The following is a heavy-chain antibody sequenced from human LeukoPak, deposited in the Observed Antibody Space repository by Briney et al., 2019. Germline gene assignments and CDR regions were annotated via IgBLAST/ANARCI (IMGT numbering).Heavy chain of an antibody. CDR2: IYTSGST. Sequence: SETLSLTCTVSGGSISSGSYYWSWIRQPAGKGLEWIGRIYTSGSTNYNPSLKSRVTISVDTSKNQFSLKLSSVTAADTAVYYCARDQGWERLFDYWGQGTLVTVSS. D-gene: IGHD1-26*01. J-gene: IGHJ4*02. CDR1: GGSISSGSYY. CDR3: ARDQGWERLFDY. V-gene: IGHV4-61*02.